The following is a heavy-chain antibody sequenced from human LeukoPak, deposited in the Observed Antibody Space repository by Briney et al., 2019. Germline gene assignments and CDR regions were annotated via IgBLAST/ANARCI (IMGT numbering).Heavy chain of an antibody. CDR2: INHSGST. J-gene: IGHJ6*03. Sequence: SETLSLTCAVYGGSFSGYYWSWIRQPPGKGLEWIGEINHSGSTNYSPSLKSRVTISVDTSKNQFSLKLSSVTAADTAVYYCARGAITMVRGVISNYYYYYMDVWGKGTTVTVSS. CDR1: GGSFSGYY. CDR3: ARGAITMVRGVISNYYYYYMDV. V-gene: IGHV4-34*01. D-gene: IGHD3-10*01.